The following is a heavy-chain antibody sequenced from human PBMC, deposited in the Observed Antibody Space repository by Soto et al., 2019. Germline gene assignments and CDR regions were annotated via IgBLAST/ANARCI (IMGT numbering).Heavy chain of an antibody. V-gene: IGHV4-59*02. CDR2: MYFGGSF. CDR3: ARSDYDSTGFAVDP. Sequence: QMQLQASGPGLVKLSETLSLTCNVSGASVSHGYWSWIRQPPGKGLEWIGFMYFGGSFNYNPSLTSRATSSVETSKNQFSRKLTSVSVSDTAVYYCARSDYDSTGFAVDPWGQGTLVTVSS. CDR1: GASVSHGY. J-gene: IGHJ5*02. D-gene: IGHD3-22*01.